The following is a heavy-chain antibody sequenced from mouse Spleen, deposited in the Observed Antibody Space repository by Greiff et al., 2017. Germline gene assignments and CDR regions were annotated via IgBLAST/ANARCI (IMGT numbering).Heavy chain of an antibody. CDR3: ARDYYGSSYFDY. CDR1: GYTFTSYW. CDR2: IDPSDSYT. D-gene: IGHD1-1*01. J-gene: IGHJ2*01. Sequence: QVQLQQPGAELVKPGASVKLSCKASGYTFTSYWMQWVKQRPGQGLEWIGEIDPSDSYTNYNQKFKGKATLTVDTSSSTAYMQLSSLTSEDSAVYYCARDYYGSSYFDYWGQGTTLTLSS. V-gene: IGHV1-50*01.